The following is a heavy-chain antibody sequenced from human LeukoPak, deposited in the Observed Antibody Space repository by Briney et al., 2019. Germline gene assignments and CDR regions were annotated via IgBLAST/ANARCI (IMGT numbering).Heavy chain of an antibody. D-gene: IGHD3-10*01. CDR2: INPNSGCT. CDR3: ARDGGSGMEGNPGQY. CDR1: GYTFTNYG. Sequence: GASVKASCKASGYTFTNYGVSWVRQAPGKGLEWMGWINPNSGCTNYAQKFQGRVTMTRDTSTSTVYMELSSLRSDDTAVYYCARDGGSGMEGNPGQYWGQGTLVTVSS. J-gene: IGHJ4*02. V-gene: IGHV1-18*01.